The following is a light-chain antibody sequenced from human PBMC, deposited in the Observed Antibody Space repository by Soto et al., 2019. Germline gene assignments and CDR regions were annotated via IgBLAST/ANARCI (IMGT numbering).Light chain of an antibody. Sequence: QSALTQPPSASGTPGQRVTISCSGSSSIIGSNTENWYQQLPGTAPKLLIFGNNQRPSGVPDRFSGSKSGTSASLAISGLQSEDEADYYCAAWDDSLNGYVFGTGTKVTVL. CDR1: SSIIGSNT. CDR2: GNN. V-gene: IGLV1-44*01. J-gene: IGLJ1*01. CDR3: AAWDDSLNGYV.